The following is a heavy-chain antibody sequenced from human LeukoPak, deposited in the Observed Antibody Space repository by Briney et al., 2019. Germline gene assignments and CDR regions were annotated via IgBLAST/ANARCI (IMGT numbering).Heavy chain of an antibody. CDR2: IHFGGST. Sequence: SETLSLTCTVSGGSISSSSYYWGWIRQPPGKGLEWIGSIHFGGSTYYNPSLKSRVAKSVDTSKNQFSLNLSSVTAADTAVYYCARSAKTPYYYYYMDVWGKGTTVTVSS. CDR3: ARSAKTPYYYYYMDV. CDR1: GGSISSSSYY. V-gene: IGHV4-39*01. J-gene: IGHJ6*03.